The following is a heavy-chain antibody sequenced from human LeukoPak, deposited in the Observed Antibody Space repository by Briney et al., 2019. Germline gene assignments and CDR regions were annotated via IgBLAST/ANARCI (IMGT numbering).Heavy chain of an antibody. J-gene: IGHJ6*03. V-gene: IGHV7-4-1*02. Sequence: ASVKVSCKASGYTFTSYAMNWVRQAPGQGLEWMGWINANTGNPTYAQGFTGRFVFSLDTSVSTAYLQISSLKAEDTAVYYCARRIQLWLRPTGGYYYYMDVWGKGTTVTVSS. CDR3: ARRIQLWLRPTGGYYYYMDV. CDR1: GYTFTSYA. CDR2: INANTGNP. D-gene: IGHD5-18*01.